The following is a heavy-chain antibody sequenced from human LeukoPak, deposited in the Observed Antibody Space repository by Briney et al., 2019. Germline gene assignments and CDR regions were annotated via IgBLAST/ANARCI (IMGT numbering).Heavy chain of an antibody. V-gene: IGHV4-59*01. D-gene: IGHD6-13*01. CDR3: ARGYSSSWFRN. J-gene: IGHJ4*02. Sequence: PSETLSLTCTVSGGSISSYYWSWIRQPPGKGQEWIGYIYYSGSTNYNPSLKSRVTISVDTSKHQFSLKLSSVTAADTAVYYCARGYSSSWFRNWGQGTLVTVSS. CDR1: GGSISSYY. CDR2: IYYSGST.